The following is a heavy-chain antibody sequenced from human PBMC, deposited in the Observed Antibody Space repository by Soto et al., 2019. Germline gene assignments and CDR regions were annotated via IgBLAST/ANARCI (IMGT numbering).Heavy chain of an antibody. CDR2: ISASNGNT. CDR1: GYTFTTYR. D-gene: IGHD3-22*01. Sequence: ASVNVSCKSSGYTFTTYRFSWVRQAPGQGLECVGWISASNGNTHYSQKFQGRVTMTTDTSTSTAYMELRSLTSGDTAVYYCASEPIYYNDGSGYYPLGYWGQGPLVTVSS. CDR3: ASEPIYYNDGSGYYPLGY. V-gene: IGHV1-18*04. J-gene: IGHJ4*02.